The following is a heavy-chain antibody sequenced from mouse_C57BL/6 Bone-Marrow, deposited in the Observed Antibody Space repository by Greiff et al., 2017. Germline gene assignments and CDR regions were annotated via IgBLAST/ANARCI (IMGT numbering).Heavy chain of an antibody. CDR2: ISSGGSYT. CDR3: ARHPDYDYDYFDY. V-gene: IGHV5-6*01. CDR1: GFTFSSYG. Sequence: EVQLVESGGDLVKPGGSLKLSCAASGFTFSSYGMSWVRQTPDKRLEWVATISSGGSYTYYPDSVKGRFTISRDNAKNTPYLQMSSLKSEDTAMYYCARHPDYDYDYFDYWGQGTTVTVSS. J-gene: IGHJ2*01. D-gene: IGHD2-4*01.